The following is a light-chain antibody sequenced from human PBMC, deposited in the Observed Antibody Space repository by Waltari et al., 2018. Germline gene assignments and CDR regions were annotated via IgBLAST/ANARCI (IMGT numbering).Light chain of an antibody. Sequence: QSALTQPRSVSGSPGQSVTISCSGTSSDVGSYNFVPCYQQHPGNAPKSLIYDVFKRPSVVPDRFSGSKSGNTASLTISGLQTEDESDYYCCSYAGSYTFVFGGGTQLTVL. CDR1: SSDVGSYNF. CDR2: DVF. J-gene: IGLJ7*01. V-gene: IGLV2-11*01. CDR3: CSYAGSYTFV.